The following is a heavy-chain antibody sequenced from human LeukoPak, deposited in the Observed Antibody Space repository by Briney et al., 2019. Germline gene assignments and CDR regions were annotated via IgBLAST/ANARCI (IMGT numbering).Heavy chain of an antibody. Sequence: PGGSLRLSCAASEFDFSSHAMTWVRQAPGKGLEWVSAISISGSKTYYADSVKGRFTISRDNSKNTLYLQMNSLRAEDTAIYYCAKRYCSSTTSCSLFDYWGQGTLVTVSS. CDR3: AKRYCSSTTSCSLFDY. D-gene: IGHD2-2*01. CDR1: EFDFSSHA. CDR2: ISISGSKT. V-gene: IGHV3-23*01. J-gene: IGHJ4*02.